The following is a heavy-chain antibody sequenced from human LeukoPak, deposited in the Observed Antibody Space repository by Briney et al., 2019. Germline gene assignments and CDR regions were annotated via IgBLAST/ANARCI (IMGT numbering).Heavy chain of an antibody. CDR3: AREFLVRRDILTGYTLDWFDP. J-gene: IGHJ5*02. Sequence: SETLSLTCTVSGGSISSGSYYWSWIRQPAGKGLEWNGRIYTSGSTNYNPSLKSRVTISVDTSKNQFSLKLSSVTVADTAVYYCAREFLVRRDILTGYTLDWFDPWGQGTLVTVSS. CDR1: GGSISSGSYY. CDR2: IYTSGST. D-gene: IGHD3-9*01. V-gene: IGHV4-61*02.